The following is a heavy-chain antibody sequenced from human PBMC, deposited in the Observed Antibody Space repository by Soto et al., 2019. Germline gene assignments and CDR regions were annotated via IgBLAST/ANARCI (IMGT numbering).Heavy chain of an antibody. CDR1: GFSLSTSGVG. CDR3: AHSLYYGDYGDYVGYFDL. CDR2: IYWDDDK. V-gene: IGHV2-5*02. D-gene: IGHD4-17*01. J-gene: IGHJ2*01. Sequence: QITLKESGPTLVKPTQTLTLTFTFSGFSLSTSGVGVGWLRQPPGKALQWLALIYWDDDKRYSPSLKSRLTITKDTSKNQGVLTMTMMDPVDTATYYCAHSLYYGDYGDYVGYFDLWGRGTLVTVSS.